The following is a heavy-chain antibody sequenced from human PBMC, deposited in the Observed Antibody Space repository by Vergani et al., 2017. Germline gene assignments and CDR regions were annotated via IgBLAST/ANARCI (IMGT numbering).Heavy chain of an antibody. CDR2: ISAYNGNT. Sequence: QVQLVQSGAEVKKPGASVKVSCKASGYTFTSYGISWVRQAPGQGLEWMGWISAYNGNTNYAQKLQGRVTMTTDTATSTAYMGLRSLRSDDTAVYYCARDLNGHYGDYVLYVWGQGTLVTVSS. J-gene: IGHJ4*02. CDR3: ARDLNGHYGDYVLYV. CDR1: GYTFTSYG. D-gene: IGHD4-17*01. V-gene: IGHV1-18*01.